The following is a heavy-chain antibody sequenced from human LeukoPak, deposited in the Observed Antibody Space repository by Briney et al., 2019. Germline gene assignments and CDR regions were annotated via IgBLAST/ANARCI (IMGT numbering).Heavy chain of an antibody. V-gene: IGHV3-21*01. CDR1: GFTFSSYS. D-gene: IGHD4-17*01. CDR3: ARWALEDYGDYNWFDH. Sequence: GGSLRLSCAASGFTFSSYSMNWVRQAPGKGLEWVSSISSSSSYIYYADSVKGRFTISRDNAKNSLYLQMNSLRAEDTAVYYCARWALEDYGDYNWFDHWGQGTLVTVSS. J-gene: IGHJ5*02. CDR2: ISSSSSYI.